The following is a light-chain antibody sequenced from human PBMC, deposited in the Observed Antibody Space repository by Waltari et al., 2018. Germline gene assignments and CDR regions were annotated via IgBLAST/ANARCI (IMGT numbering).Light chain of an antibody. CDR1: TSNIGNNY. CDR3: AVWDDSLSVV. V-gene: IGLV1-47*01. J-gene: IGLJ3*02. Sequence: QSVLTQPPSASGAPGQRVTISCSGTTSNIGNNYVFWYQQLPGTAPQLLIYRNNQRPSGFPDRFSGSKSGTSASLDISGLRSEDEAEYYCAVWDDSLSVVFGGGTKLTVV. CDR2: RNN.